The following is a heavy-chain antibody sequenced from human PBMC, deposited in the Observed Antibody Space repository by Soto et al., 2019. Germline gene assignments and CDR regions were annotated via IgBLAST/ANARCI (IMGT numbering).Heavy chain of an antibody. CDR3: AISYITVYDFEI. D-gene: IGHD1-20*01. J-gene: IGHJ3*02. Sequence: QVQLQQWGAGLLKPSETLSLTCAVSSGPFSGYYWSWLRQSPGKGLEWIGEISHSGGTNYNPALKSRVTISVDTCKTQLSLKLSSVTAADTAVYYCAISYITVYDFEIWGQGTVVTVSS. V-gene: IGHV4-34*01. CDR2: ISHSGGT. CDR1: SGPFSGYY.